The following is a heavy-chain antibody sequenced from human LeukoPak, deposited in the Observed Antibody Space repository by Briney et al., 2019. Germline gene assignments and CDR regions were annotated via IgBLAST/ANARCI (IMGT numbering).Heavy chain of an antibody. CDR2: INHSGST. CDR1: GGSFGGYY. J-gene: IGHJ4*02. D-gene: IGHD1-26*01. CDR3: ARGAIEVGAARWFDY. Sequence: SETLSLTCAVYGGSFGGYYWSWIRQPPGKGPEWIGEINHSGSTNYNPSLKSRVTISVDTSKNQFSLKLSSVTAADTAVYYCARGAIEVGAARWFDYWGQGTLVTVSS. V-gene: IGHV4-34*01.